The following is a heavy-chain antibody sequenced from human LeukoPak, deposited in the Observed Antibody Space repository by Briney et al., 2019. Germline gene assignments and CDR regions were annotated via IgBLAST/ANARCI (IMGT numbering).Heavy chain of an antibody. CDR1: GYSFTSYW. CDR3: ARLGGWSPYQPTSQQFDP. CDR2: IYPGDSDT. Sequence: GKSLKISCKGSGYSFTSYWIGWVRQMPGKGLEWMGIIYPGDSDTRYSPSFQGQVTISADKSISTAYLQWSSLKASDTAMYYCARLGGWSPYQPTSQQFDPWGQGTLVTVSS. D-gene: IGHD6-19*01. J-gene: IGHJ5*02. V-gene: IGHV5-51*01.